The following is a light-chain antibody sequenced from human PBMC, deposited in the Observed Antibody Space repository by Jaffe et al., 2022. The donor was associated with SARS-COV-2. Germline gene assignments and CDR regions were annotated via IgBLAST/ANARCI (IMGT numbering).Light chain of an antibody. CDR2: AAS. V-gene: IGKV1-39*01. Sequence: DIQMTQSPSSLSASIGDRVTITCRATQSISTYLNWYQHKPGKAPTLLIYAASTLQSGVPSRFSASASGTDFTLTITSLQPEDFATYYCQQTSDFPYTFGQGTKLETK. CDR1: QSISTY. CDR3: QQTSDFPYT. J-gene: IGKJ2*01.